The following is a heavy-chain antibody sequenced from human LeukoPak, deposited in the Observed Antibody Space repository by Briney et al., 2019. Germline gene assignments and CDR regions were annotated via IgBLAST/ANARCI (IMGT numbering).Heavy chain of an antibody. V-gene: IGHV1-8*01. CDR1: GYSFSTFD. CDR2: MNPNSGNT. Sequence: GASLKVSCKTSGYSFSTFDINWMRQATGQGLEWMGWMNPNSGNTNYEQKFQGRLTMTRDTSISTAYMELSSLRSEDTAVYYCARAIDNIGPGGDFRGYYFDYWGQGTPVTVSS. D-gene: IGHD2-21*02. CDR3: ARAIDNIGPGGDFRGYYFDY. J-gene: IGHJ4*02.